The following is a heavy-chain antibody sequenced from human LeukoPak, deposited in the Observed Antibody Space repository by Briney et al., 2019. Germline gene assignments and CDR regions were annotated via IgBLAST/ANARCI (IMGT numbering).Heavy chain of an antibody. V-gene: IGHV6-1*01. CDR2: TYYRSKWYN. J-gene: IGHJ4*02. Sequence: SQTLSLTCAISGDSVSSNSAAWNWIRQSPSRGLEWLGRTYYRSKWYNDYAVSVKSRITINPDTSKNQFSLQLYSVTPEDSAVYYCARERSLLEIRGFDYWGQGSLVTVSS. D-gene: IGHD1-7*01. CDR3: ARERSLLEIRGFDY. CDR1: GDSVSSNSAA.